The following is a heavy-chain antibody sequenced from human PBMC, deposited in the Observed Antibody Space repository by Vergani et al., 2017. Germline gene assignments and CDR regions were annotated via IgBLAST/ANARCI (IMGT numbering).Heavy chain of an antibody. Sequence: EVQLVASGGGVVRPGGSLRLSCAASGFTFDDYGMSWVRQAPGKGLEWVSGINWNGGSKGYADSVKGRFTISRDNAKNSLYLQMNSLRAEDTALYYCARERNAYYDFWSGYYTQYYFDYWGQGTLVTVSS. CDR3: ARERNAYYDFWSGYYTQYYFDY. CDR1: GFTFDDYG. V-gene: IGHV3-20*04. D-gene: IGHD3-3*01. CDR2: INWNGGSK. J-gene: IGHJ4*02.